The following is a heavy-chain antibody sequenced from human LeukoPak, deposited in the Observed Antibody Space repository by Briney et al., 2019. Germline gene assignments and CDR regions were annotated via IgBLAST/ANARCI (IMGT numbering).Heavy chain of an antibody. J-gene: IGHJ5*02. V-gene: IGHV4-59*01. CDR3: ARDAVGGSESYYSGSWFDP. D-gene: IGHD3-10*01. CDR2: IYYSGST. Sequence: SETLSLTCTVSGGSISCYYWSWIRQPPGKGLEWIGYIYYSGSTNYNPSLKSRVTISVDTSKNQFSLKLSSVTAADTAVYYWARDAVGGSESYYSGSWFDPWGQGTLVTVSS. CDR1: GGSISCYY.